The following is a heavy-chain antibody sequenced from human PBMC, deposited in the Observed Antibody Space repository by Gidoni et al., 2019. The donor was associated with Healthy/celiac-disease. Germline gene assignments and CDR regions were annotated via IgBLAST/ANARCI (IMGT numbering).Heavy chain of an antibody. J-gene: IGHJ4*02. V-gene: IGHV3-30*18. CDR2: ISYDGSNK. CDR3: AKDQGKVVVITTGLSLDY. Sequence: QVQLVESGGGVVQPGRSLRLSCAASGFTFSSYGRHWVRQAPGQGLEWVAVISYDGSNKYYADSVKGRFTISRDNSKNTLYLQMNSLRAEDTAVYYCAKDQGKVVVITTGLSLDYWGQGTLVTVSS. D-gene: IGHD3-22*01. CDR1: GFTFSSYG.